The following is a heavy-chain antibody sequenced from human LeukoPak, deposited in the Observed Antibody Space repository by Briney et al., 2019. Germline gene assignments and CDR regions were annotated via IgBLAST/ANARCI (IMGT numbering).Heavy chain of an antibody. Sequence: PGGSLRLSCVVSGFNFSNYWMSWVRQAPGKGLEWVANIDQEGGEQNYVDSVKGRFSISRDNAKTSVYLQMNSLKVEDTAFYYCARSKAGGYWGQGTLVTVPS. D-gene: IGHD3-10*01. J-gene: IGHJ4*02. V-gene: IGHV3-7*01. CDR3: ARSKAGGY. CDR2: IDQEGGEQ. CDR1: GFNFSNYW.